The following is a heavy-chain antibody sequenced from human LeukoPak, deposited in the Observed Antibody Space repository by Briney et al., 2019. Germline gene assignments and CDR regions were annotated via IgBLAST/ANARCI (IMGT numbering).Heavy chain of an antibody. J-gene: IGHJ4*02. CDR3: ARGEYSYGCFDY. Sequence: NPGGSLRLSCAASGFTFSDYYMSWIRQAPGKGLEWVSYISSSSSYTNYADSVKGRFTISRDNAENSLYLQMNSLRAEDTAVYYCARGEYSYGCFDYWGQGTLVTVSS. V-gene: IGHV3-11*05. CDR2: ISSSSSYT. CDR1: GFTFSDYY. D-gene: IGHD5-18*01.